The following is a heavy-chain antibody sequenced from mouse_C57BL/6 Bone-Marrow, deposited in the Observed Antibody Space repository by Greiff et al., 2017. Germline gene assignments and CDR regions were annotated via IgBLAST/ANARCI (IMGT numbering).Heavy chain of an antibody. J-gene: IGHJ2*01. CDR1: GFTFTDYY. Sequence: EVQGVESGGGLVQPGGSLSLSCAASGFTFTDYYMSWVRQPPGKALEWLGFIRNKANGYTTEYSASVKGRFTISRDNSQSILYLQMNALRAEDSATYYGARYALGWLPFDYWGQGTTLTVSS. CDR2: IRNKANGYTT. D-gene: IGHD2-3*01. CDR3: ARYALGWLPFDY. V-gene: IGHV7-3*01.